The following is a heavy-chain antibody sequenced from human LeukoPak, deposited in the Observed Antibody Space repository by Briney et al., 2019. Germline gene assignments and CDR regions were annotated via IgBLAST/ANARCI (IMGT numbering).Heavy chain of an antibody. V-gene: IGHV4-59*01. CDR1: GGSISSYY. J-gene: IGHJ6*03. CDR3: ARGPIVVVPAAMLIRYYYYMDV. CDR2: VYYTGST. Sequence: PSETLSLTCTVSGGSISSYYWSWVRQPPGKGLEWIGFVYYTGSTNYSPSLKSRVTISVDTSKNQFSLKLRSVTAADTAVYYCARGPIVVVPAAMLIRYYYYMDVWGKGTTVTVSS. D-gene: IGHD2-2*01.